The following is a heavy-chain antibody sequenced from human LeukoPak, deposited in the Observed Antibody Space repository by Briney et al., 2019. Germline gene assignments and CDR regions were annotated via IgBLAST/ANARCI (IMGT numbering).Heavy chain of an antibody. CDR1: GGSISSGGYY. J-gene: IGHJ5*02. CDR3: ARAIDYGDYVNDFDP. CDR2: IYYSGST. V-gene: IGHV4-31*03. D-gene: IGHD4-17*01. Sequence: SQTLSLTCTVSGGSISSGGYYWSWIRQHSGKGLEWIGYIYYSGSTYYNPSLKSRVTISVDTSKNQLSLKLSSVTAADTAVYYCARAIDYGDYVNDFDPWGQGTLVTVSS.